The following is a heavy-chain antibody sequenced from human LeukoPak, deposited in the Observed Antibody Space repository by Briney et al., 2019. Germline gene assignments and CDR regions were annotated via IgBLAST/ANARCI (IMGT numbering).Heavy chain of an antibody. J-gene: IGHJ4*02. D-gene: IGHD6-13*01. CDR2: IYYSGST. V-gene: IGHV4-61*01. Sequence: SETLSLTCTVSGGSVSSGSYYWSWIRQPPGKGLEWIGYIYYSGSTNYSPSLKSRVTISVDTSKNQFSLKLSSVTAADAAVYYCARDGAAAAGTEPHFDYWGQGTLVTVSS. CDR3: ARDGAAAAGTEPHFDY. CDR1: GGSVSSGSYY.